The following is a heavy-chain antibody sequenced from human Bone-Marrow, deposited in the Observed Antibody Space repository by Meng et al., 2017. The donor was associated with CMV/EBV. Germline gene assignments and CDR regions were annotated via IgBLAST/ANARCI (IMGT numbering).Heavy chain of an antibody. Sequence: QVQLVQAGTEVKKPGASVKVSCKTSGYTFTSYGISWVRQAPGQGLEWMGWISAYNGNTNYTQTLQGRVTMTTDTSTSTAHMELRSLRSDDTAVYYCARAVGSGSYGWFDPWGQGTLVTVSS. CDR1: GYTFTSYG. J-gene: IGHJ5*02. CDR2: ISAYNGNT. D-gene: IGHD3-10*01. V-gene: IGHV1-18*01. CDR3: ARAVGSGSYGWFDP.